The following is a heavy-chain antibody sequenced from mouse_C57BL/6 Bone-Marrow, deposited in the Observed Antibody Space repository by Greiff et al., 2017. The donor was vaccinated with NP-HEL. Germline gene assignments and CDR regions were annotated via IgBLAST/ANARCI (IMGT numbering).Heavy chain of an antibody. Sequence: VQLQQPGAELVMPGASVKLSCKASGYTFTSYWMHWVKQRPGQGLEWIGEIDPSDSYTNYNQKFKGKSTLTVDKSSSTAYMQLSSLTSEDSAVYYCSRLRNYYYGSRVGYFDYWGQGTTLTVSS. D-gene: IGHD1-1*01. CDR3: SRLRNYYYGSRVGYFDY. CDR2: IDPSDSYT. V-gene: IGHV1-69*01. CDR1: GYTFTSYW. J-gene: IGHJ2*01.